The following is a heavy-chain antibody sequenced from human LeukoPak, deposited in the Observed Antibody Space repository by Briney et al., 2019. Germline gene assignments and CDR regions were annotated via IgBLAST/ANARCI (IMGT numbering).Heavy chain of an antibody. D-gene: IGHD5-18*01. CDR1: GYTFTIYH. CDR2: MNPNSGDT. V-gene: IGHV1-8*03. J-gene: IGHJ4*02. Sequence: GASVKVSCKASGYTFTIYHINWVRQATGQGLEWMGWMNPNSGDTGYAQKFQGRVSITRNTSISTAYMELSSLISEDTAVYYCASKESKYGYGTYDYWGQGTLVTVSS. CDR3: ASKESKYGYGTYDY.